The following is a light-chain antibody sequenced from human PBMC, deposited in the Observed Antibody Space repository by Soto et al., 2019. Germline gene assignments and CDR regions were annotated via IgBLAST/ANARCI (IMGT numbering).Light chain of an antibody. CDR3: QQYNSYSFT. V-gene: IGKV1-5*03. CDR1: QSIRSW. CDR2: KTS. Sequence: DIPMTQSPSTLSASVGDKVAITCRASQSIRSWLAWYQQKPGKAPKLLIYKTSTVGSGVPPRFSGSGSGTEFTLIISGLQPDDFATYYCQQYNSYSFTFGPGTTVDIK. J-gene: IGKJ3*01.